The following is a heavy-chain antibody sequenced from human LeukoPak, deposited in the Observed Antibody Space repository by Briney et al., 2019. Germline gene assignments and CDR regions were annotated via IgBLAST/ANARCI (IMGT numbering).Heavy chain of an antibody. J-gene: IGHJ3*02. V-gene: IGHV3-53*01. CDR3: ARVGCSSTSCYAFDI. Sequence: GGSLRLSCAASGFIFSSYAMSWVRQAPGKGLEWVSVIYSGGSTYYADSVKGRFTISRDNSKNTLYLQMNSLRAEDTAVYYCARVGCSSTSCYAFDIWGQGTMVTVSS. CDR1: GFIFSSYA. CDR2: IYSGGST. D-gene: IGHD2-2*01.